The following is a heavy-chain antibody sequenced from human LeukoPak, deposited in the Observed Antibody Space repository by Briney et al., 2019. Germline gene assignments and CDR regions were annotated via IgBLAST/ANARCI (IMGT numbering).Heavy chain of an antibody. V-gene: IGHV1-18*01. CDR2: ISAYNGNT. J-gene: IGHJ4*02. CDR1: GYTFTSYG. CDR3: ARDRGIAAAGPRYYFDY. Sequence: GASVKVSCKASGYTFTSYGISWVRQAPGQGLEGMGWISAYNGNTNYAQKFQGRVTMTRDTSISTAYMELSRLRSDDTAVYYCARDRGIAAAGPRYYFDYWGQGTLVTVSS. D-gene: IGHD6-13*01.